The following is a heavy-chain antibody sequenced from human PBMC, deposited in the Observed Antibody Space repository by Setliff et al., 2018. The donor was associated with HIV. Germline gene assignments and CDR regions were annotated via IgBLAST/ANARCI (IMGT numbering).Heavy chain of an antibody. CDR3: AREGRGARAEDAFDI. J-gene: IGHJ3*02. V-gene: IGHV3-21*01. Sequence: PGGSLRLSCAASGFTFSSYTMNWVRQAPGKGLEWVSSISYSTGYIYYADSVKGRFTISRDNAKNSLYLQMNSLRAEDTAVYYCAREGRGARAEDAFDIWGQGTMVTVSS. CDR2: ISYSTGYI. CDR1: GFTFSSYT. D-gene: IGHD1-26*01.